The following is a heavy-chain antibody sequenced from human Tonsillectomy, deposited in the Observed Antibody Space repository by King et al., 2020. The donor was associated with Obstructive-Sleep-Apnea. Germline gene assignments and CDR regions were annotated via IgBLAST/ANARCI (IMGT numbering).Heavy chain of an antibody. J-gene: IGHJ6*02. V-gene: IGHV4-4*07. CDR1: GDSISSYY. D-gene: IGHD2-15*01. Sequence: QVQLQESGPGLVKPSETLSLTCTVSGDSISSYYWSWIRQPAGKGLEWIGRIYSTGSTNYNPSLKSRLSMSVDTSKNQFSLKLSSATAADTAVYYCARDYCSGGSCYFYYGMDVWGQGTTVTVSS. CDR2: IYSTGST. CDR3: ARDYCSGGSCYFYYGMDV.